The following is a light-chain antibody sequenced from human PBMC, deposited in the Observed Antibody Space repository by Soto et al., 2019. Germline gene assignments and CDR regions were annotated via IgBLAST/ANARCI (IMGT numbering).Light chain of an antibody. CDR2: AAS. V-gene: IGKV1-39*01. CDR1: QSVKNY. Sequence: DIQLTQSPSSLSASVGDTVTITCRAGQSVKNYLNWYQLKPGKVLKLLIYAASALQSGVPARFVGGTSGTDFTLTIITLQPEDFATYFCQQTYTDRQTFGQGTKLEI. J-gene: IGKJ2*01. CDR3: QQTYTDRQT.